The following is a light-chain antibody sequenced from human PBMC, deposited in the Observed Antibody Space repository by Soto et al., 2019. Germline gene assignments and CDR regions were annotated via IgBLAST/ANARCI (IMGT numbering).Light chain of an antibody. J-gene: IGKJ5*01. CDR1: QSVSIK. CDR3: QQYNNWPPIT. CDR2: DTS. V-gene: IGKV3-15*01. Sequence: EIVVTQSPATLSVSQGERATLSCRASQSVSIKLAWYQQKPGQAPRLLIYDTSTRATGIPARFSGSGSGTEFTLTISSLQAEDVAVYYCQQYNNWPPITFGQGTRLEIK.